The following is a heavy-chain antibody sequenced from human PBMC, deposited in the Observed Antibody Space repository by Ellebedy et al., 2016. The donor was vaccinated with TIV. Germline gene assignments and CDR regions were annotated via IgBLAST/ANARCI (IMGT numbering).Heavy chain of an antibody. V-gene: IGHV3-30-3*01. CDR3: ARDPDTVTKIDY. CDR1: GFTFSSYA. Sequence: GESLKISXAASGFTFSSYAMHWVRQAPGKGLEWVTFISYDGSNKFYADSVKGRFTISRDNSKNTLYLQMNSLRAEDTAVYYCARDPDTVTKIDYWGQGTLVTVSS. J-gene: IGHJ4*02. D-gene: IGHD1-14*01. CDR2: ISYDGSNK.